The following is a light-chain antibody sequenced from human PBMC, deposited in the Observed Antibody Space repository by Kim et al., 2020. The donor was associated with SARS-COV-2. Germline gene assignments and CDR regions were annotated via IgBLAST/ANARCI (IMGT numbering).Light chain of an antibody. CDR3: NQYGGSKR. V-gene: IGKV3-20*01. CDR2: GAS. Sequence: MSPGECVTRSCSACETISDNYLAWYKQTPGHAPRARIYGASSRATGIADSFSGRGSGTDFTVTISRLEHEDFVVYYCNQYGGSKRVGGVSKVDIK. J-gene: IGKJ4*01. CDR1: ETISDNY.